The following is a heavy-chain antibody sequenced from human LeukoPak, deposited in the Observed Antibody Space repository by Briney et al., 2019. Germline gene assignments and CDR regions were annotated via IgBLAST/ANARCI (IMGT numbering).Heavy chain of an antibody. Sequence: SETLSLTCTVSGGSISSYYWIWIRQPPGKGLEYIGYIYYGGRTNYNPSLKSRVTISVDTSKDQFSLRLDSVTAADTAVYYCARGYPRRAGDFLDYWGQGTLVTVSS. CDR2: IYYGGRT. D-gene: IGHD4-17*01. V-gene: IGHV4-59*01. J-gene: IGHJ4*02. CDR3: ARGYPRRAGDFLDY. CDR1: GGSISSYY.